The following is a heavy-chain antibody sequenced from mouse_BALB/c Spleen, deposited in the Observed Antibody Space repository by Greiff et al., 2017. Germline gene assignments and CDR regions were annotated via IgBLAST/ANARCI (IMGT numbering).Heavy chain of an antibody. CDR3: TRSRYGNYVGWYFDV. CDR1: GYTFTSYY. D-gene: IGHD2-1*01. V-gene: IGHV1S81*02. CDR2: INPSNGGT. J-gene: IGHJ1*01. Sequence: QVQLQQSGAELVKPGASVKLSCKASGYTFTSYYMYWVKQRPGQGLEWIGEINPSNGGTNFNEKFKSKATLTVDKSSSTAYMQLSSLTSEDSAVYYCTRSRYGNYVGWYFDVWGAGTTVTVSS.